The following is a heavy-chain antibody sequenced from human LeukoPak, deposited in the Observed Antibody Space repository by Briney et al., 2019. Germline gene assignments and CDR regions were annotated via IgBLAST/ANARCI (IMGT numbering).Heavy chain of an antibody. Sequence: GGSLRLSCAASGFTFDNYAMNWVRQAPGKGLEWVLGISGSGGNTYYADSVKGRFTISRDNSKNTLYLQLNSLRGEDTAIYYCARDTSFTSGAHDMDVWGQGNTVTVSS. D-gene: IGHD4/OR15-4a*01. J-gene: IGHJ6*01. CDR1: GFTFDNYA. V-gene: IGHV3-23*01. CDR2: ISGSGGNT. CDR3: ARDTSFTSGAHDMDV.